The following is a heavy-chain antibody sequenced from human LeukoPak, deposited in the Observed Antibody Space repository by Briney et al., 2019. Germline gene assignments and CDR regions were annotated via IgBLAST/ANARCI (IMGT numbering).Heavy chain of an antibody. V-gene: IGHV3-7*03. CDR3: ARGRGVDY. Sequence: PGGSLRLSCAASGFTFRSYWMSWVRQTPGKGPEWVANIKQDGSEQYYVDSVKGRFTISRDNAKDSLYLQMNSLRVEDTAVYYCARGRGVDYWGQGTLVTVSS. J-gene: IGHJ4*02. CDR1: GFTFRSYW. D-gene: IGHD3-10*01. CDR2: IKQDGSEQ.